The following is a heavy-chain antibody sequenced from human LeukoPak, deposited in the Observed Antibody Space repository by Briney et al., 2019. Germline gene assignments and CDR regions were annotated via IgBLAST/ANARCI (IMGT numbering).Heavy chain of an antibody. CDR1: GFTFSDYY. D-gene: IGHD1/OR15-1a*01. Sequence: GGSLRLSCAASGFTFSDYYMSWIRQAPGKGLEWVSYISSSGSTIYYADSVKGRFTISRDNAKNSLYLQMNSLRAEDTAVYYCARDRYLEHRDDWSDPWGQGTLVTVSS. V-gene: IGHV3-11*01. CDR2: ISSSGSTI. J-gene: IGHJ5*02. CDR3: ARDRYLEHRDDWSDP.